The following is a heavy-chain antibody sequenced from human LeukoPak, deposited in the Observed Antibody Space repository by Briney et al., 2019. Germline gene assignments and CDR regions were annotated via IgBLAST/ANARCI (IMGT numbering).Heavy chain of an antibody. J-gene: IGHJ4*02. CDR2: IRSKAYGGTT. D-gene: IGHD2-15*01. CDR3: TSGYCSGGSCYSMDY. Sequence: GGSLRLSCAGSGFPFPSHGMNWVRQAPGKGLEWVGFIRSKAYGGTTEYAASVKGRFTISRDDSKSIAYLQMNSLKTEDTAVYYCTSGYCSGGSCYSMDYWGQGTLVTVSS. V-gene: IGHV3-49*04. CDR1: GFPFPSHG.